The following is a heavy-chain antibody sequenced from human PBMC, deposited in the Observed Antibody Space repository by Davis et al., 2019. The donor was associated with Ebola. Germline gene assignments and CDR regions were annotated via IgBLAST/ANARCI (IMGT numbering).Heavy chain of an antibody. Sequence: PGGSLRLSCAASAFTFSNYWMYWVRQAPGEGLMCVSRINSDGTFTTYADSVKGRFTISRDNAKNSLYLQMNSLRAEDTAVYYCAKDLSRGSIDWGQGTLVTVSS. CDR2: INSDGTFT. V-gene: IGHV3-74*01. CDR3: AKDLSRGSID. D-gene: IGHD2-2*01. CDR1: AFTFSNYW. J-gene: IGHJ4*02.